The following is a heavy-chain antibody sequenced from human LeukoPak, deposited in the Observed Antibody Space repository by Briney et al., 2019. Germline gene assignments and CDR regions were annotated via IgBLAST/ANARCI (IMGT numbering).Heavy chain of an antibody. D-gene: IGHD4-17*01. CDR3: ARGRDYGDYITGYNWFDP. CDR1: GGTFSSYA. Sequence: GASVKVSCKASGGTFSSYAISWVRQAPGQGLEWMGGIIPIFGTANYAQKFQGRVTITADESTSTAYMELSSLRSEDTAVYYCARGRDYGDYITGYNWFDPWGQGTLVTVSS. V-gene: IGHV1-69*13. J-gene: IGHJ5*02. CDR2: IIPIFGTA.